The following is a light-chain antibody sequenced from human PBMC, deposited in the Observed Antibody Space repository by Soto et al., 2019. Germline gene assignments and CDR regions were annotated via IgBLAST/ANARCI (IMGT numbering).Light chain of an antibody. CDR3: QHFHTKPNT. CDR1: QSVGDS. J-gene: IGKJ5*01. CDR2: DAS. Sequence: DVQMTQSPSTVSASLGDRVTITCRASQSVGDSLAWYQQRPGKAPKLLIYDASILQSGVPSRFSGSGFGTEFTLTVNGLQPYDFAVYFCQHFHTKPNTFGQGTRLDIK. V-gene: IGKV1-5*01.